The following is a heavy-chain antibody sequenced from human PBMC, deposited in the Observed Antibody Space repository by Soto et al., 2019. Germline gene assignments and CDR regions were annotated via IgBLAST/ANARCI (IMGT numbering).Heavy chain of an antibody. CDR1: GGSISSGGYY. CDR2: IYYSGST. J-gene: IGHJ6*03. D-gene: IGHD4-4*01. V-gene: IGHV4-31*03. CDR3: ARNNYADTPLYYYYYYMDV. Sequence: SETLSLTCTVSGGSISSGGYYWSWIRQHPGKGLEWIGYIYYSGSTYYNPSLKSRVTISVDTSKNQFSLKLSSVTAADTAVYYCARNNYADTPLYYYYYYMDVSGKGTTVTVSS.